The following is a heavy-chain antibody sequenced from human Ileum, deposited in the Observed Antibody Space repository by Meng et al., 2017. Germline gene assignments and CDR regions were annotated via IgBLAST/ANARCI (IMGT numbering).Heavy chain of an antibody. J-gene: IGHJ5*02. D-gene: IGHD3-9*01. Sequence: QVRLQESGPGRVKPSETLSLTCTVSGDSVTSSLYYWGWIRQPPGKGLEWIGSIYYSGNTYYNPSLKSRVIISVDTSENQFSLKLSSVTAADTALYYCARQGDDILTGIPNINWFDPWGQGTLVTVSS. CDR2: IYYSGNT. V-gene: IGHV4-39*01. CDR3: ARQGDDILTGIPNINWFDP. CDR1: GDSVTSSLYY.